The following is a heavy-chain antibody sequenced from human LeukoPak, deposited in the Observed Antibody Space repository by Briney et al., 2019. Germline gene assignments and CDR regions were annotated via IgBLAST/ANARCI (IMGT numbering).Heavy chain of an antibody. CDR2: IIPIFGTA. CDR3: ARVLIVVVPAAIDPLGY. Sequence: ASVKVSCKASGGTFSSYAISWVRQAPGQGLEWMGGIIPIFGTANYAQKFQGRVTITTDESTSTAYMELSSLRSEDTAVYYCARVLIVVVPAAIDPLGYWGQGTLVTVSS. CDR1: GGTFSSYA. J-gene: IGHJ4*02. D-gene: IGHD2-2*02. V-gene: IGHV1-69*05.